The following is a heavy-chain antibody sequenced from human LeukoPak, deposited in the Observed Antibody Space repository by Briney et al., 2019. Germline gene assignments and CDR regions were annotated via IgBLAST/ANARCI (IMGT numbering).Heavy chain of an antibody. V-gene: IGHV1-46*01. Sequence: ASVKVSCKAFGYTFTSNYMHWVRQAPGQGPEWMGVISPSGGSTTYAQKFQGRVTITADESTSTAYMELSSLRSEDTAVYYCAMVYSSSWLYYYYMDVWGKGTTVTISS. CDR2: ISPSGGST. D-gene: IGHD6-13*01. J-gene: IGHJ6*03. CDR1: GYTFTSNY. CDR3: AMVYSSSWLYYYYMDV.